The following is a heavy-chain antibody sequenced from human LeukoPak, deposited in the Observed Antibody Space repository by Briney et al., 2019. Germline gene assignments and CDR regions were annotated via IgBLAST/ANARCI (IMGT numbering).Heavy chain of an antibody. CDR1: EFTVSRNY. Sequence: GGSLRLSCTASEFTVSRNYMLWVRQAPGKGLEWVSLIFSNGDTHYADSVKGRFTISRDTSKNTVSLQMNSLRVEDTAMYYCTRDQMNYWGQGTPVTLSS. V-gene: IGHV3-53*01. D-gene: IGHD5-24*01. J-gene: IGHJ4*02. CDR3: TRDQMNY. CDR2: IFSNGDT.